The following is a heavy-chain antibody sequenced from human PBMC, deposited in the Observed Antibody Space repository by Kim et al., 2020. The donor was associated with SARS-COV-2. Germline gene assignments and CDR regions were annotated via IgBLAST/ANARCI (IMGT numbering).Heavy chain of an antibody. Sequence: GGSLRLSCAASGFTFSSYNMNWVRQAPGKGLEWISYISSSSTIIYHADSVKGRFTISRDNAKKSMYLQMKSLRDEDTAVYYCASDADYSFMDVWGQGTTVSVSS. CDR1: GFTFSSYN. CDR3: ASDADYSFMDV. V-gene: IGHV3-48*02. CDR2: ISSSSTII. D-gene: IGHD4-4*01. J-gene: IGHJ6*02.